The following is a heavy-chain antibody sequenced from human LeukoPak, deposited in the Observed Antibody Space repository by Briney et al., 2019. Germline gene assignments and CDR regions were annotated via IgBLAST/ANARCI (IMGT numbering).Heavy chain of an antibody. CDR2: LIPNTGGT. V-gene: IGHV1-2*02. Sequence: ASVKVSCKASGYXLTDYYVHWVRQAPGQELEWMGWLIPNTGGTNYALKFQGRVTMTRDTSISTAYMELTRLRSDDTAVYYCAREPYYYDRSGYYQGGTYFDYWGQGTLVTVSS. J-gene: IGHJ4*02. CDR3: AREPYYYDRSGYYQGGTYFDY. CDR1: GYXLTDYY. D-gene: IGHD3-22*01.